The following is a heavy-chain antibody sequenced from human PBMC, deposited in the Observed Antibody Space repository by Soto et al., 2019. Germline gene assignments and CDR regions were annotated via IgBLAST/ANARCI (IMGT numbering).Heavy chain of an antibody. D-gene: IGHD2-15*01. Sequence: QVQLVQSGAEVKKPGASVKVSCKASGYTFTSYGISWVRQAPGQGLEWMGWISAYNGNTNYAQKLQGRVTMTTDTSTSTDYMELRRLRSDDTDVYYCARDGYCSGGSCSYYYGMDVWGQGTTVTVSS. J-gene: IGHJ6*02. CDR2: ISAYNGNT. CDR3: ARDGYCSGGSCSYYYGMDV. CDR1: GYTFTSYG. V-gene: IGHV1-18*04.